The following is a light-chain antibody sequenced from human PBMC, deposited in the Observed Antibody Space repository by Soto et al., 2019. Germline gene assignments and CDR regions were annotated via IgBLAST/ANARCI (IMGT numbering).Light chain of an antibody. V-gene: IGLV2-14*01. CDR1: SSDIGSHNH. J-gene: IGLJ1*01. CDR3: NSLSAAGTSYV. Sequence: QSVLTQPASVSGSPGQSIAISCTGISSDIGSHNHVSWYQQYPGKAPKLIIFEVNNRPSGVSDRFSGSKSGSTASLTISGLQAEDEADYYCNSLSAAGTSYVFGTGTKVTVL. CDR2: EVN.